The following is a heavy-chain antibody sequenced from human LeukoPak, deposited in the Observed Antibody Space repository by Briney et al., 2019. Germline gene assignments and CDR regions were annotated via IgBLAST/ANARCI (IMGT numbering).Heavy chain of an antibody. CDR3: ARDIYYDSSGPYRYYFDY. J-gene: IGHJ4*02. CDR2: IYYSGST. D-gene: IGHD3-22*01. V-gene: IGHV4-39*07. CDR1: GGSISSSSYY. Sequence: SETLSLTCTVSGGSISSSSYYWGWIRQPPGKGLEWIGSIYYSGSTYYNPSLKSRVTISVDTSKNQFSLKLSSVTAADTAVYYCARDIYYDSSGPYRYYFDYWGQGTLVTVSS.